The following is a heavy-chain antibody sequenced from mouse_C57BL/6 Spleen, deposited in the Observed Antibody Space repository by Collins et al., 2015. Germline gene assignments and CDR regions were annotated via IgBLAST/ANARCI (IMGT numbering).Heavy chain of an antibody. CDR2: ILPGSGGT. CDR1: GYTFTGYW. Sequence: QVQLQQSGAELMKPGASVKLSCKATGYTFTGYWIEWVKQRPGHGLEWIGEILPGSGGTNYNEKFKGKATFTADTSSNTAYMQLSSLTTEDSAIYYCARRWDGYYGYWGQGTTLTVSS. V-gene: IGHV1-9*01. J-gene: IGHJ2*01. CDR3: ARRWDGYYGY. D-gene: IGHD2-3*01.